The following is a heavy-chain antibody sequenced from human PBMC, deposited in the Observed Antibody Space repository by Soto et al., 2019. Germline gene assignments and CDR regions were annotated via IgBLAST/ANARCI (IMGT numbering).Heavy chain of an antibody. CDR1: GGSLSSGGYY. V-gene: IGHV4-31*03. Sequence: QVQLQESGPGLVTPSQTLSLSCTVSGGSLSSGGYYWSWIRQHPGNGLEWIGFIYYSGSTYYNPYLKSRVPISVDTSQNQFSLKLSSVTAADTAVYYCARDTQRGYSGYFDSWGQGTLVTVSS. CDR3: ARDTQRGYSGYFDS. J-gene: IGHJ4*02. CDR2: IYYSGST. D-gene: IGHD5-12*01.